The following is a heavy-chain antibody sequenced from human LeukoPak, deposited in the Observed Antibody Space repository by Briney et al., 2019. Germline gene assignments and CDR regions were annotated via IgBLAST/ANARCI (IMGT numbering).Heavy chain of an antibody. V-gene: IGHV3-7*01. CDR3: AREMATGMIYYYYYMDV. J-gene: IGHJ6*03. CDR1: GFTFSSYW. Sequence: GGSLRLSCAASGFTFSSYWMSWVRQAPGKGLEWVANIKLDGSEKYYVDSVKGRFTISRDNAKNSLYLQMNSLRAEDTAVYYCAREMATGMIYYYYYMDVWGKGTTVTVSS. D-gene: IGHD5-24*01. CDR2: IKLDGSEK.